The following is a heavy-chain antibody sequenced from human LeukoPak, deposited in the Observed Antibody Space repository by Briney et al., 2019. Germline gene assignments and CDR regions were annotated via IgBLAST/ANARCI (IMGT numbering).Heavy chain of an antibody. Sequence: GGSLRLSCAASGFTFSSYWMHWVRQAPGKGLVWVSRISTDASSTTYADSVKGRFTISRHNAKDTLYLQMNSLRAEDTAVYYCTGHHQAYSRTYWGQGTLVTVSS. CDR2: ISTDASST. J-gene: IGHJ4*02. V-gene: IGHV3-74*01. D-gene: IGHD6-13*01. CDR3: TGHHQAYSRTY. CDR1: GFTFSSYW.